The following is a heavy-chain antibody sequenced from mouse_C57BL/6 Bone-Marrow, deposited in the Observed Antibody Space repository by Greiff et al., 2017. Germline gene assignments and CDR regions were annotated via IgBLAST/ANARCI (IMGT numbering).Heavy chain of an antibody. Sequence: EVMLVESGGGLVKPGGSLKLSCAASGFTFSDYGMHWVRQAPGQGLEWVGYISSGSSTIYYADTVKGRFTISRDNAKNTLFLQMTSLRSEDTAMYYCARPPGFAYWGQGTLVTVSA. V-gene: IGHV5-17*01. CDR1: GFTFSDYG. CDR3: ARPPGFAY. CDR2: ISSGSSTI. J-gene: IGHJ3*01.